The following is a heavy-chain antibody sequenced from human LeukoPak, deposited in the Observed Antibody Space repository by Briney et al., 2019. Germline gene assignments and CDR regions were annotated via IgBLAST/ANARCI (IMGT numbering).Heavy chain of an antibody. CDR2: INHSGGT. V-gene: IGHV4-34*01. D-gene: IGHD5-12*01. CDR3: ARKDPGYSGYSDFDY. CDR1: SGSLSGYY. Sequence: PSETLSLTCAVYSGSLSGYYWSWIRQPPGKGLEWIGEINHSGGTNYNPSLKSRVTIAVDTSKNQFSLELSSVTAADTAIYYCARKDPGYSGYSDFDYWGQGTLVTVSS. J-gene: IGHJ4*02.